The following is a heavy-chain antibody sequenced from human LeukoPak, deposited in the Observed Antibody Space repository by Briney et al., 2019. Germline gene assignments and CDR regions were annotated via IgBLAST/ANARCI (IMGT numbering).Heavy chain of an antibody. D-gene: IGHD4-17*01. CDR2: ISYDGSNK. CDR1: GFTFSSYA. J-gene: IGHJ4*02. CDR3: AKALLMNGDYFPFDY. Sequence: GRSLRLSCAASGFTFSSYAMHWVRQAPGKGLEWVAVISYDGSNKYYADSVKGRFTISRDNSKNTLYLQMNSLRAEDTAVYYCAKALLMNGDYFPFDYWGQGTLVTVSS. V-gene: IGHV3-30-3*01.